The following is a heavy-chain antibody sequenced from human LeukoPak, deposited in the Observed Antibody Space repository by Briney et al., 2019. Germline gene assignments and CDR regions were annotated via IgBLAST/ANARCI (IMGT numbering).Heavy chain of an antibody. CDR3: ARLRVPLVVLGVFDL. CDR1: GFTFSSHT. Sequence: PGGSLRLSCAASGFTFSSHTLNWVRQAPGKGLEWVSSISSDGSKKFAADSVRGRFIISRDNSNNTLDLLMDSLRVEDTAVYFCARLRVPLVVLGVFDLWGQGTMVTVSS. J-gene: IGHJ3*01. CDR2: ISSDGSKK. V-gene: IGHV3-30*16. D-gene: IGHD3-3*01.